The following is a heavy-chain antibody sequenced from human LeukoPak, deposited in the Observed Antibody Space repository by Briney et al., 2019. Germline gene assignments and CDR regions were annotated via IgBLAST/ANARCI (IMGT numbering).Heavy chain of an antibody. V-gene: IGHV3-30-3*01. CDR1: GFTFSSYA. J-gene: IGHJ4*02. CDR3: AKELLGTTVTRASFDY. CDR2: ISYDGSNK. D-gene: IGHD4-17*01. Sequence: GGSLRLSCAASGFTFSSYAMHWVRQAPGKGLEWVAVISYDGSNKYYADSVKGRFTISRDNSKNTLYLQMNSLRAEDTAVYYCAKELLGTTVTRASFDYWGQGTLVTVSS.